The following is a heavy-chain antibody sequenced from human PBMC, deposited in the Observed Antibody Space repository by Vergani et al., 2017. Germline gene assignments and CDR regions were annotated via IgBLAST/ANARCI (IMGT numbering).Heavy chain of an antibody. J-gene: IGHJ1*01. Sequence: EVHLEESGGGLVQPGGSLRLSCAASGFTFGDYYMAWIRLAPGNGLDWVASIKRDGTETCYVDSVKGRFTISSDNAKTTLYLQMNSLRDEDRGVYYCARSSGGSSPYLHYWGQGTLVTVAS. D-gene: IGHD2-15*01. CDR2: IKRDGTET. CDR1: GFTFGDYY. V-gene: IGHV3-7*01. CDR3: ARSSGGSSPYLHY.